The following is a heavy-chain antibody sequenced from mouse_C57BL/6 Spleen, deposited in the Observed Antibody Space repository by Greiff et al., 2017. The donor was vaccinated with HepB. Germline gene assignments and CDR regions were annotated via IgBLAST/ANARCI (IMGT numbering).Heavy chain of an antibody. CDR2: INPNNGGT. J-gene: IGHJ2*01. CDR3: ASAIRGYFDY. V-gene: IGHV1-18*01. CDR1: GYTFTDYN. Sequence: EVQLQQSGPELVKPGASVKIPCKASGYTFTDYNMDWVKQSHGKSLEWIGDINPNNGGTIYNQKFKGKATLTVDKSSSTAYMELRSLTSEDTAVYYCASAIRGYFDYWGQGTTLTVSS.